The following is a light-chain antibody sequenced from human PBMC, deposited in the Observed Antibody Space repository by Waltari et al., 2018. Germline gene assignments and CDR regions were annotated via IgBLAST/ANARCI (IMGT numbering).Light chain of an antibody. J-gene: IGKJ2*01. CDR3: QQYETMGT. CDR1: QSISNW. V-gene: IGKV1-5*03. CDR2: KAS. Sequence: DIQMTQSPSTLSASVGDRVTITCRASQSISNWLAWYQQKPGKAPKLLIYKASSLESGVPSRFSGSGSRTEFTLTISSLQPDDFATYFCQQYETMGTFGQGTKLETK.